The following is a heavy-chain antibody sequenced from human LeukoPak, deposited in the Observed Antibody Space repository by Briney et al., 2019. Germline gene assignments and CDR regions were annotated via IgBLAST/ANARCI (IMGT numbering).Heavy chain of an antibody. CDR2: ISAYNGNA. V-gene: IGHV1-18*01. Sequence: GASVKVSCKASGYTFTSYGISWVRQAPGQGLEWMGWISAYNGNANYAQKLQGRVTMTTDTSTSTAYMELRSLRSDDTAVYYCARESCRGSSTSCYKRHDAFDIWGQGTMVTVSS. J-gene: IGHJ3*02. CDR3: ARESCRGSSTSCYKRHDAFDI. CDR1: GYTFTSYG. D-gene: IGHD2-2*02.